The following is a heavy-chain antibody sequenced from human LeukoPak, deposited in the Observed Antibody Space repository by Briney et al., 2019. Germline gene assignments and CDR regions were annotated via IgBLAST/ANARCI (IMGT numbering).Heavy chain of an antibody. J-gene: IGHJ4*02. V-gene: IGHV3-23*01. CDR3: AREGGSCTSNSCSDYFDY. CDR1: GFTFDDYA. Sequence: AGGSLRLSCAASGFTFDDYAMHWVRQAPGKGLEWVSTISGGGGSTHYADSVKGRFTISRDNSKDTVFLQMNNLRVEDTAIYYCAREGGSCTSNSCSDYFDYWGQGTLVTVSS. D-gene: IGHD5-12*01. CDR2: ISGGGGST.